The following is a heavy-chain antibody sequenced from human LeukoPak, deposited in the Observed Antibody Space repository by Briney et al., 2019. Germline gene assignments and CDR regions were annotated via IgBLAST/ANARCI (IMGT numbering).Heavy chain of an antibody. J-gene: IGHJ6*02. D-gene: IGHD3-10*01. V-gene: IGHV1-69*13. CDR1: GGTFSSYA. Sequence: SVNVSCKASGGTFSSYAISWVRQAPGQGLEWMGGIIPIFGTANYAQKFQGRVTITADESTSTAYMELSSLRSEDTAVYYCARGYGSGSYYYYGMDVWGQGTTVTVSS. CDR2: IIPIFGTA. CDR3: ARGYGSGSYYYYGMDV.